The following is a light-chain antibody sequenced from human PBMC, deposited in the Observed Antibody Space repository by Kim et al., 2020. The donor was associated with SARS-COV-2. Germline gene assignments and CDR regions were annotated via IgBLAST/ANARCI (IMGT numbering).Light chain of an antibody. J-gene: IGLJ1*01. CDR2: GNT. CDR3: QSYDTSLSAYV. Sequence: RVTNSWPWGSSNIGSGYVVPWYQQPPGTAPTLLIYGNTNRPSGVPDRFSGSKSGTSASLAITGLQAEDEADYYCQSYDTSLSAYVFGTGTKVTVL. V-gene: IGLV1-40*01. CDR1: SSNIGSGYV.